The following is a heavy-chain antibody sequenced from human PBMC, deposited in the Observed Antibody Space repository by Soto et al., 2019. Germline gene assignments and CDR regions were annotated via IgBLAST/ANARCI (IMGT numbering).Heavy chain of an antibody. D-gene: IGHD1-26*01. CDR2: INGDGTVT. CDR3: TRGRRYSGSEAFDI. V-gene: IGHV3-74*01. CDR1: GFTFSSYW. J-gene: IGHJ3*02. Sequence: EVQLVESGGALVQPGGSLRVSCEASGFTFSSYWMHWVRRAPGKGLVWVARINGDGTVTTDANSVKGRFTISRDNAKNTLYFQMDSLRAEDTAMYYCTRGRRYSGSEAFDIWGQGTVVTVSS.